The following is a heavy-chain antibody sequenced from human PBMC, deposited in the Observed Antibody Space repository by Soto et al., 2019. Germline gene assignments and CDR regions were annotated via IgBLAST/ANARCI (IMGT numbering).Heavy chain of an antibody. Sequence: QVQLMQSGAEVKKPGASVKVSCKASGDTFTDYYIHWVRQAPGQGLEWMGTVNPSGGHTTYAQHFPGRGPMTRDTSTSTLYMERTSLTSDDTAIYYCARGGHVVVVTAALAYWGQGPLVTVSS. CDR3: ARGGHVVVVTAALAY. CDR2: VNPSGGHT. D-gene: IGHD2-21*02. J-gene: IGHJ4*02. CDR1: GDTFTDYY. V-gene: IGHV1-46*01.